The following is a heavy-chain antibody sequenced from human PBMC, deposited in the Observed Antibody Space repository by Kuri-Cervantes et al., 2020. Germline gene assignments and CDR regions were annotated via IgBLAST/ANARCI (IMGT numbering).Heavy chain of an antibody. D-gene: IGHD5-12*01. CDR1: GFIFSSYW. J-gene: IGHJ4*02. Sequence: GGSLRLSCAASGFIFSSYWMSWVRQAPGKGLEWVANIKQDGSEKYYVDSAKGRFTISRDNAKNTLFLQMNSLRAEDTAVYYCAKGSDSGYDQDYWGQGSLVTVSS. CDR2: IKQDGSEK. CDR3: AKGSDSGYDQDY. V-gene: IGHV3-7*03.